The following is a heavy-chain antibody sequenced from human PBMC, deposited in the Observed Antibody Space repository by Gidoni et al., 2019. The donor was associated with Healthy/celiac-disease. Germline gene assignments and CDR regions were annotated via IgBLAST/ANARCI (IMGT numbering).Heavy chain of an antibody. J-gene: IGHJ5*02. Sequence: QVQLQEPGPGLVKPSETLSLTCTVSGGSISSYYWSWIRQPPGKGLEWIGYIYYSGSTNYNPSLKSRVTISVDTSKNQFSLKLSSVTAADTAVYYCARGYSSSGWFDPWGQGTLVTVSS. CDR3: ARGYSSSGWFDP. CDR1: GGSISSYY. D-gene: IGHD6-6*01. CDR2: IYYSGST. V-gene: IGHV4-59*01.